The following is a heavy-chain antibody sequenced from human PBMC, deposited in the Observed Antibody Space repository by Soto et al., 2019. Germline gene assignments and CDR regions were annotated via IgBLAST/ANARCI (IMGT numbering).Heavy chain of an antibody. V-gene: IGHV3-30-3*01. Sequence: QVQLVESGGGVVQPGRSLRLSCAASGFTFSSYAMHWVRQAPGKGLEWVAVISYDGSNKYYPDSVKGRFTISRDNSKNTLYLQMNSLRAEDTAVYYCARVYGSSSLYYYYGMDVWGQGTTVTVSS. D-gene: IGHD6-6*01. CDR3: ARVYGSSSLYYYYGMDV. CDR2: ISYDGSNK. CDR1: GFTFSSYA. J-gene: IGHJ6*02.